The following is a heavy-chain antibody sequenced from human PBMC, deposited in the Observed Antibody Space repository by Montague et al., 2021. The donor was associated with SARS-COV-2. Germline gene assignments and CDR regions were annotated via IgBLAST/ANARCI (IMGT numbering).Heavy chain of an antibody. D-gene: IGHD2-15*01. V-gene: IGHV4-59*01. CDR2: IYYSGST. Sequence: SETLSLTSTVSGGSISSYYWSWIRQPPGKGLEWIGYIYYSGSTNYNPSLKSRVTISVDTSKNQFSLKLSSVTAADTAVYYCARRSSGYCSGGSCYSAFDPWGQGTLVTVSS. CDR1: GGSISSYY. J-gene: IGHJ5*02. CDR3: ARRSSGYCSGGSCYSAFDP.